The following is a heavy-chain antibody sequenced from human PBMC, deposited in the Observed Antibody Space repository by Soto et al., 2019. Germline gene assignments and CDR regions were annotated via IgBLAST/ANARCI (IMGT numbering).Heavy chain of an antibody. CDR1: GYSFTSYW. V-gene: IGHV5-10-1*01. D-gene: IGHD5-18*01. J-gene: IGHJ6*02. Sequence: GESLKISCKGSGYSFTSYWISWVRQMPGKGLEWVGRIDPSDSYTNYSPSFQGHVTISADKSISTAYLQWSSLKASDTAMYYCARPKYVDTAMVSYMDVWGQGTTVTVSS. CDR2: IDPSDSYT. CDR3: ARPKYVDTAMVSYMDV.